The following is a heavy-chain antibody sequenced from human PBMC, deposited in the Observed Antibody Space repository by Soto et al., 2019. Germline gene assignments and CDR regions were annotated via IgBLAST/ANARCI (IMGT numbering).Heavy chain of an antibody. CDR2: IDPIDSKT. J-gene: IGHJ6*02. V-gene: IGHV5-10-1*03. Sequence: DLEQSGAEVKKPGESLRISCKGSGYNFDTYWINWVRQTPGKGLEWMGRIDPIDSKTKYSPSLEGHITISVDKSISTTYLQWSSLKASDTAIYYCARRIAGASGYYYYAFDVWGQGTAVTVSS. CDR3: ARRIAGASGYYYYAFDV. CDR1: GYNFDTYW. D-gene: IGHD6-13*01.